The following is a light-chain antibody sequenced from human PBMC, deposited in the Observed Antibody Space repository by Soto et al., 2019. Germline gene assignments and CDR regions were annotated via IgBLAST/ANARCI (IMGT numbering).Light chain of an antibody. CDR2: GAS. Sequence: ENVLTQSPATLSLSPGERATLSCRASQSVSNNYLACYQQKPGRAPRLLIYGASSRATGIPDRFSGSGSGTDFTLTISRLEPEDLAVYYCQQYARSPLTFGGGTKVEIK. CDR1: QSVSNNY. CDR3: QQYARSPLT. V-gene: IGKV3-20*01. J-gene: IGKJ4*01.